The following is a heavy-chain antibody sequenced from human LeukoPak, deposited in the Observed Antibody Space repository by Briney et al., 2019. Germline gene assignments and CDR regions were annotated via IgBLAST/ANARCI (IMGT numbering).Heavy chain of an antibody. CDR3: ARDTPRVTMIVVAHDAFDI. CDR2: INPNSGGT. J-gene: IGHJ3*02. D-gene: IGHD3-22*01. CDR1: GYTFTGYY. V-gene: IGHV1-2*02. Sequence: GASVKVSCKASGYTFTGYYMHWVRQAPGQGLEWMGWINPNSGGTNYAQKFQGRVTMTRDTSISTVYMELSSLRSEDTAVYYCARDTPRVTMIVVAHDAFDIWGQGTMVTVSS.